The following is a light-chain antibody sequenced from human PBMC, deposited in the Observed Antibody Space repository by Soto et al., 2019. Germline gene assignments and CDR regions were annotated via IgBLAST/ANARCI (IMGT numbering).Light chain of an antibody. Sequence: LSDSPGTGSAPSCRASQAIGDTLAWYQHKPGQTPRLLIYDTSTRATGVPTRFSGSRSGAEFTLTISRLQPDDFAVYYCQQYGSSSGTFGQGTKVDIK. CDR2: DTS. V-gene: IGKV3-15*01. CDR3: QQYGSSSGT. CDR1: QAIGDT. J-gene: IGKJ1*01.